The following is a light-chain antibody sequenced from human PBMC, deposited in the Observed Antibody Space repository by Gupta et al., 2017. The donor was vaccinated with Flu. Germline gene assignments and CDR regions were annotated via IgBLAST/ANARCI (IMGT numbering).Light chain of an antibody. V-gene: IGLV7-43*01. J-gene: IGLJ3*02. CDR2: STS. Sequence: TVTLTCASSTGAVTMYYYTNWFQQKPGQAPMVLIYSTSNRHSWNPARFSGSLLGGKAALTLSGVQPEDEAEYYCLLYYGDSHLVLGGGTKLTVL. CDR1: TGAVTMYYY. CDR3: LLYYGDSHLV.